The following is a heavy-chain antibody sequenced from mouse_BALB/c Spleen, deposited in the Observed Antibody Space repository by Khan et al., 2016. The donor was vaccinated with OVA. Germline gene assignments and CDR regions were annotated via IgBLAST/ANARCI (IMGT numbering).Heavy chain of an antibody. D-gene: IGHD2-3*01. CDR3: ARDGSRYNYAMDY. V-gene: IGHV3-2*02. Sequence: EVQLQESGPGLVKPSQSLSLTCTVTGYSITSDYAWNWIRQFPGNKLEWMGYISSSGSTNYNPALKSRIFTTRDTTKNQFFMQLNSVTTEDTATYYCARDGSRYNYAMDYWGQGTSVTVSS. CDR2: ISSSGST. CDR1: GYSITSDYA. J-gene: IGHJ4*01.